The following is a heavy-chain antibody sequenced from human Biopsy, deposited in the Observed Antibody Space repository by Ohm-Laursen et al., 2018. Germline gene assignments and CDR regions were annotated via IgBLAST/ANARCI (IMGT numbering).Heavy chain of an antibody. Sequence: ASVKVSCKASGYTFTTYDINWVRQAPGQGLEWMGWMSPANGDAGYAQSFRGRVTMTRSTSITTAYMELSSLGSEDTAVYYCARVRSGGRVTVFGVEVKTGWLDTWGQGTLVTVSS. D-gene: IGHD3-3*01. CDR3: ARVRSGGRVTVFGVEVKTGWLDT. J-gene: IGHJ5*02. CDR1: GYTFTTYD. CDR2: MSPANGDA. V-gene: IGHV1-8*01.